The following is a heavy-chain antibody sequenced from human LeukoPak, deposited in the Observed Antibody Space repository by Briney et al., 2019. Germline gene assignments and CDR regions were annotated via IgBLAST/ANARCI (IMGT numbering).Heavy chain of an antibody. J-gene: IGHJ1*01. V-gene: IGHV4-38-2*01. Sequence: SETLSLTCAVSGYSISSGYYWGWIRQSPGKGLEWNGSIYHSGSTYYNPSLKSRVTISVDTSKNHFSLRLSSVTAADTAVYYCARRSGSYRAGAEYFQHWGRGTLVTVSS. CDR3: ARRSGSYRAGAEYFQH. CDR2: IYHSGST. CDR1: GYSISSGYY. D-gene: IGHD1-26*01.